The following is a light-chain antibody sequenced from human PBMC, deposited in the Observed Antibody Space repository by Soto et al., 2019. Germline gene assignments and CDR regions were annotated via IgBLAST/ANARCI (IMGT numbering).Light chain of an antibody. CDR3: QQYNSWPFT. CDR2: DAS. J-gene: IGKJ3*01. CDR1: QSVSSN. Sequence: EIVMTQSPAILSVSPGDRVTLSCRASQSVSSNLAWYQQKPGQAPRLLIYDASTMATGIPARFSGSGSGTEFTLTISSLQSEDFAVYYCQQYNSWPFTFGPGTKVDIK. V-gene: IGKV3-15*01.